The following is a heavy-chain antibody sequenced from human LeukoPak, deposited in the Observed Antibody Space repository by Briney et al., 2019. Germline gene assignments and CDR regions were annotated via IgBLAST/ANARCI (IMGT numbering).Heavy chain of an antibody. Sequence: SETLSLTCTVSGGSVSTSRYYWGWIRQPPGKELEWIGSIYYTGITYYNPSLKSRLTISVDMSKNRFSLKLSSVTAADTAVYYCARRDYYGSGTEADYWGQGTLVTVSS. J-gene: IGHJ4*02. CDR3: ARRDYYGSGTEADY. V-gene: IGHV4-39*01. CDR2: IYYTGIT. D-gene: IGHD3-10*01. CDR1: GGSVSTSRYY.